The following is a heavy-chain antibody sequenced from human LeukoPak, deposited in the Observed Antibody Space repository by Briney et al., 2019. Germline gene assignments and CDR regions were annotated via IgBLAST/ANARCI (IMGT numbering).Heavy chain of an antibody. D-gene: IGHD3-10*01. Sequence: SETLSLTCAVYGASLNNYYWAWIRQSPVKGLEWIGEIDHVGRSRYNPSLKSRLTISVDTSKNQFSLRLSSVTAADTALYFCARHVVYYGSGTYYFDYWGQGTLVTVSS. CDR1: GASLNNYY. V-gene: IGHV4-34*01. CDR2: IDHVGRS. J-gene: IGHJ4*02. CDR3: ARHVVYYGSGTYYFDY.